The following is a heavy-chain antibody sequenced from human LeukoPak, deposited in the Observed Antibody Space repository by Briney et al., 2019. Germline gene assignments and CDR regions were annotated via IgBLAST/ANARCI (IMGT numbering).Heavy chain of an antibody. J-gene: IGHJ3*02. D-gene: IGHD3-22*01. CDR2: IRRKGQSYTT. CDR3: YRDGKEGDNSAFDI. Sequence: QTGGSLRLSCAASGFTFSDYILDWIRQAPGKGLEWVGRIRRKGQSYTTEYAASVKGRFTISRDDSKNSLYLHMNSLKTEDTAVYHCYRDGKEGDNSAFDIWGQGTMVTVSS. V-gene: IGHV3-72*01. CDR1: GFTFSDYI.